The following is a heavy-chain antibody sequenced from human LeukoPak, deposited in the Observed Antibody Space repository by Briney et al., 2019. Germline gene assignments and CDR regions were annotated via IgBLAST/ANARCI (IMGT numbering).Heavy chain of an antibody. CDR2: IYYTGSV. J-gene: IGHJ4*02. Sequence: SETLSLTCSVSGGSISSYYWSWIRQPPGKGLEWIGYIYYTGSVNYNPSLKSRVTISVDTSKNQFSLKLSSVTAADTAVYYCARGARWNDYWGQGTLVTVSS. CDR1: GGSISSYY. D-gene: IGHD4-23*01. V-gene: IGHV4-59*01. CDR3: ARGARWNDY.